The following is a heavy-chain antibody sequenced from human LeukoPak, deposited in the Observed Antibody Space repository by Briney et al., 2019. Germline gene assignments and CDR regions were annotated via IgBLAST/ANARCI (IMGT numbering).Heavy chain of an antibody. Sequence: SLRLACAASGFTFDDYAMHWVRQAPGKGLEWFSGISWNSGSIGYADSVKGRFTISRDNAKNSLYLQMNSLRAEDMALYYCAKDGTRYDSSGYYSHLDYWGQGRLVTVSS. V-gene: IGHV3-9*03. CDR2: ISWNSGSI. J-gene: IGHJ4*02. CDR1: GFTFDDYA. D-gene: IGHD3-22*01. CDR3: AKDGTRYDSSGYYSHLDY.